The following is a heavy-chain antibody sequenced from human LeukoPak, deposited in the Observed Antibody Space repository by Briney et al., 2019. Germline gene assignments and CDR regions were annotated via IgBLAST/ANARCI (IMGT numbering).Heavy chain of an antibody. Sequence: SVKVSRKASGGTFSSYAISWVRQAPGQGLEWMGRIIPILGIANYAQKFQGRVTITADKSTSTAYMELSSLRSEDTAVCYCARDRGLGDRAPIDYWGQGTLVTVSS. CDR3: ARDRGLGDRAPIDY. D-gene: IGHD2-21*01. V-gene: IGHV1-69*04. CDR2: IIPILGIA. CDR1: GGTFSSYA. J-gene: IGHJ4*02.